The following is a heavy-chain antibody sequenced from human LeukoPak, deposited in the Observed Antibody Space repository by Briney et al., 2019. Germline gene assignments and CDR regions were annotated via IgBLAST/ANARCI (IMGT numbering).Heavy chain of an antibody. V-gene: IGHV4-31*03. D-gene: IGHD5-12*01. J-gene: IGHJ3*02. CDR3: ARAPVHVDSAAFDI. CDR1: GVSISRGGYC. Sequence: TLSLTCTVSGVSISRGGYCWSWIRQRPGKGLEWIVNIYDGGSTYYNPSLKSRVTISVDTSKNQFSLKLSSVTAADPAVYYCARAPVHVDSAAFDIWGQGTMVTVSS. CDR2: IYDGGST.